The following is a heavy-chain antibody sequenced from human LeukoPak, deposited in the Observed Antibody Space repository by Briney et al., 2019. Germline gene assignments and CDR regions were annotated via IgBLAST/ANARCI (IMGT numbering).Heavy chain of an antibody. D-gene: IGHD3-16*01. CDR1: GFTFSNYA. V-gene: IGHV3-23*01. CDR2: ISGSGDNT. CDR3: AKGGRGLKWFDP. J-gene: IGHJ5*02. Sequence: GGSLTLSCAASGFTFSNYAMNWVRQAPGKGLEWGSGISGSGDNTYYADSVKGRFTISRDNSKNTLYLQMNSLRAEDTAVYYCAKGGRGLKWFDPWGQGTLVTVSS.